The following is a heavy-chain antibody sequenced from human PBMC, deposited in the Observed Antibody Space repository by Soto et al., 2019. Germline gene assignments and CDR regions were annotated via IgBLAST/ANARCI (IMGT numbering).Heavy chain of an antibody. CDR1: GFTFSSYC. D-gene: IGHD2-2*01. V-gene: IGHV3-30*18. J-gene: IGHJ6*02. Sequence: QVQLVESGGGVVQPGRSLRLSCAASGFTFSSYCMHWVRQAPGKGLEWVAVISYDGSNKYYADSVKGRFPISRDNSKNTMYQQMKILRSEDSTVYYCAKEPAIVLMPAAMNYYYGINLCCHGTTVPVSS. CDR3: AKEPAIVLMPAAMNYYYGINL. CDR2: ISYDGSNK.